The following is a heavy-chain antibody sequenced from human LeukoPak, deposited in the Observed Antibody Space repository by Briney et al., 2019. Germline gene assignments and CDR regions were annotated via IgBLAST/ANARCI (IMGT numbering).Heavy chain of an antibody. CDR1: GFSFSTYW. V-gene: IGHV3-23*01. CDR2: ISGSGGST. CDR3: AKDGYSSSWYVSPPEVPL. D-gene: IGHD6-13*01. J-gene: IGHJ4*02. Sequence: GGSLRLSCAASGFSFSTYWMSWVRQAPGKGLEWVSSISGSGGSTHYADSVKGRFTISRDNSKNTLYLQMNSLRAEDTAVYYCAKDGYSSSWYVSPPEVPLWGQGTLVTVSS.